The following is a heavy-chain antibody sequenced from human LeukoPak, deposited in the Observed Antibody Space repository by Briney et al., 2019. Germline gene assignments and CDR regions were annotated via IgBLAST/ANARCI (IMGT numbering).Heavy chain of an antibody. CDR1: GGSISSSSYY. J-gene: IGHJ6*03. V-gene: IGHV4-39*01. CDR2: IYYSGST. CDR3: ARLYYYYYYMDV. Sequence: SETLSLTCTVSGGSISSSSYYWGWIRQPPGKGLEWIGAIYYSGSTYYSPSLKSRVTISVDTSQNQFSLTVNSVTAADTAVYYCARLYYYYYYMDVWGKGTTVTVSS.